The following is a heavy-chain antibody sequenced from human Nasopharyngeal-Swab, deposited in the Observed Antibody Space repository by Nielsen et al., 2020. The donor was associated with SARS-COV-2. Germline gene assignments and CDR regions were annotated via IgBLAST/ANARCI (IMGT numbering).Heavy chain of an antibody. J-gene: IGHJ4*02. CDR1: GYTFTSYY. CDR3: ARGHSRIIVVVPWRKGYFDY. D-gene: IGHD2-2*01. V-gene: IGHV1-46*01. Sequence: ASVKVSCKASGYTFTSYYMHWVRQAPGQGLEGRGIINPSGGSTSYAQKFQGRVTMTRDTSTSTVYMELSNLRSEDTAVYYCARGHSRIIVVVPWRKGYFDYWGQGTLVTVSS. CDR2: INPSGGST.